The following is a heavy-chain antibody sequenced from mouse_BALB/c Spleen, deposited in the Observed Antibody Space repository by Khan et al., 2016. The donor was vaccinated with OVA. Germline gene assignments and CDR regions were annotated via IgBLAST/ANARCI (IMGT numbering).Heavy chain of an antibody. J-gene: IGHJ3*01. V-gene: IGHV1-77*01. D-gene: IGHD4-1*01. Sequence: QVQPKQSGAELARPGASVKLSCKASGYTFTDYYINWVRQRTGQGLEWIGDIYPGIGNTYYNEKFKGKDTLTADKYSSTAYMQLSSLTSEDSAVYFCARSGTGSFLYWGQGTLVTVSA. CDR1: GYTFTDYY. CDR3: ARSGTGSFLY. CDR2: IYPGIGNT.